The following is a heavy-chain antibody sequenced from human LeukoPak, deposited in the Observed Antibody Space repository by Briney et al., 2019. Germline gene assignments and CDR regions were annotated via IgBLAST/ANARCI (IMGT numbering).Heavy chain of an antibody. CDR3: AKDLVGTMVRGVIMES. CDR2: ISWNSGSI. D-gene: IGHD3-10*01. Sequence: GGSLRLSCAASGFTFDDYAMHWVRQAPGKGLEWVSGISWNSGSIGYADPVKGRFTISRDNAKNSLYLQMNSLRAEDTALYYCAKDLVGTMVRGVIMESWGQGTLVTVSS. CDR1: GFTFDDYA. V-gene: IGHV3-9*01. J-gene: IGHJ5*02.